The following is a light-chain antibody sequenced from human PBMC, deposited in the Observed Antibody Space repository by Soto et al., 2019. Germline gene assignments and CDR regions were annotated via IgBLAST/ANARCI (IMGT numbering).Light chain of an antibody. CDR3: QQFSRPPFFP. J-gene: IGKJ2*01. CDR1: QSVFKCSNTTDC. V-gene: IGKV4-1*01. Sequence: IVITQSPDSLAVALGQGASLNGKDSQSVFKCSNTTDCLAWYQQKPGQPPTLLLYWASTRESGVPDRFSGSGSATDFTLTISSLQAEDVAICYCQQFSRPPFFPFGQGTKVDIK. CDR2: WAS.